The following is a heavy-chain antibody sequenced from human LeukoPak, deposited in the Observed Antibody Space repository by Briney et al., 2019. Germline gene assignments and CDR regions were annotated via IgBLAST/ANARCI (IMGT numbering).Heavy chain of an antibody. CDR2: IYYSGST. CDR1: GGSISSGGYY. V-gene: IGHV4-31*03. Sequence: SETLSLTCTVSGGSISSGGYYWSWIRQHPGKGLEWIGYIYYSGSTYYNPSPKSRVTISVDTSKNQFSLKLSSVTAADTAVYYCARDVFGEAAAGVDYWGQGTLVTVSS. CDR3: ARDVFGEAAAGVDY. J-gene: IGHJ4*02. D-gene: IGHD6-13*01.